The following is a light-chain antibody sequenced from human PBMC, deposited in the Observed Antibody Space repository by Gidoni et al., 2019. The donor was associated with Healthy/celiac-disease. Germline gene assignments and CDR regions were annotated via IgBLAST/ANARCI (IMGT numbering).Light chain of an antibody. Sequence: EIVLTQSPATLSLSPGERATLSCRASQGVSSYLAWYQQKPGQAPRLLIYDASNRATGIPARFSGSGPGTDFTLTISSLEPEDFAVYYCQQRTFXGXTKVXIK. J-gene: IGKJ4*01. CDR2: DAS. CDR1: QGVSSY. V-gene: IGKV3D-11*01. CDR3: QQRT.